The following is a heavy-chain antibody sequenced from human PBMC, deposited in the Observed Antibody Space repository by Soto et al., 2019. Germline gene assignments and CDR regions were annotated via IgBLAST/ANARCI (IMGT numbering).Heavy chain of an antibody. D-gene: IGHD3-16*01. CDR2: ISAYNGNT. V-gene: IGHV1-18*01. J-gene: IGHJ3*02. Sequence: GASVTVSCTASGYTLTSYGISWVRQAPEQGLEWMGWISAYNGNTNYAQKLQGRVTMTTDTSTSTAYMELRSLRSDDTAVYYCARGPSNTYYDYIWGRNDAFDIWGQGTMVTVSS. CDR3: ARGPSNTYYDYIWGRNDAFDI. CDR1: GYTLTSYG.